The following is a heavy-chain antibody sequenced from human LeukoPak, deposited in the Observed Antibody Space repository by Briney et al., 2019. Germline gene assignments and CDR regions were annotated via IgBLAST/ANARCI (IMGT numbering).Heavy chain of an antibody. J-gene: IGHJ3*02. CDR2: ITGSAVST. Sequence: PGGSLRLSCAASELTFITYGMTWVRQAPGKGLEWVSAITGSAVSTFYADSVKGRFTISRDNSKNTLYLQMNCLRAEDTAVYYCAKSRLSGINDAFDIWGQGTMVTVSS. CDR3: AKSRLSGINDAFDI. V-gene: IGHV3-23*01. CDR1: ELTFITYG. D-gene: IGHD3-3*01.